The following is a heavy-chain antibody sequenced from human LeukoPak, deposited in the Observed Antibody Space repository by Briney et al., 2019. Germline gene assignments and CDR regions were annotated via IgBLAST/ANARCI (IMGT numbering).Heavy chain of an antibody. CDR1: GGSISSSSYY. D-gene: IGHD2-2*01. CDR3: ASHRRYCSSTSCYEGFDP. Sequence: SGTLSLTCTVSGGSISSSSYYWGWIRQPPGKGLEWIGSIYYSGSTYYNPSLKSRVTISVDTSKNQFSLKLSSVTAADTAVYYCASHRRYCSSTSCYEGFDPWGQGTLVTVSS. J-gene: IGHJ5*02. CDR2: IYYSGST. V-gene: IGHV4-39*01.